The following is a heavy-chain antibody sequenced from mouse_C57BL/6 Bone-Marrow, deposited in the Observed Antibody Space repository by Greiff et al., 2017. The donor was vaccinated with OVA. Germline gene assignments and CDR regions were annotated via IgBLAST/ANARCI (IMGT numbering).Heavy chain of an antibody. CDR3: ARWVYAMDY. CDR2: IHPNSGST. Sequence: VQLVESGAELVKPGASVKLSCKASGYTFTSYWMHWVKQRPGQGLEWIGMIHPNSGSTNYNEKFKSKATLTVDKSSSTAYMQLSSLTSEDSAVYYCARWVYAMDYWGQGTSVTVSS. J-gene: IGHJ4*01. CDR1: GYTFTSYW. V-gene: IGHV1-64*01.